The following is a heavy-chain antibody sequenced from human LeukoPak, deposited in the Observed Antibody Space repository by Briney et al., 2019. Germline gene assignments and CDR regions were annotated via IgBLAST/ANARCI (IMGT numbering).Heavy chain of an antibody. D-gene: IGHD4-23*01. CDR1: GGSISSSSYC. J-gene: IGHJ4*02. V-gene: IGHV4-39*01. Sequence: SETLSLTCTVSGGSISSSSYCWGWIRQPPGKGLEWIGSIYYSGSTYYNPSLKRRVTISVDTSKNQFSLKLSSVTAADTAVYYCARLPATVVTVDYWGQGTLVTVSS. CDR2: IYYSGST. CDR3: ARLPATVVTVDY.